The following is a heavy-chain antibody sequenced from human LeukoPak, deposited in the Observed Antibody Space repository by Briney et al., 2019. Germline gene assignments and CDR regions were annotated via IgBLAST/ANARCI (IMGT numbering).Heavy chain of an antibody. V-gene: IGHV4-59*08. J-gene: IGHJ1*01. D-gene: IGHD6-13*01. CDR3: ARHGGYSSPYLH. CDR2: TYYSGTT. Sequence: PSETLSLTCTVSGGSISSYYWSWIRQPPGKGLEWIGYTYYSGTTNYNPSLKSRVTISVDTSRNQFSLWLSSVTAADTAVYYCARHGGYSSPYLHWGQGTLVTVSS. CDR1: GGSISSYY.